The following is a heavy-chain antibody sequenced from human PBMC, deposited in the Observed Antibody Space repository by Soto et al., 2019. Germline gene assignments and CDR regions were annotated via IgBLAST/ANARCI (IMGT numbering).Heavy chain of an antibody. Sequence: SETLSLTCTVSGGSISSNYWSWIRQPPGKGLEWLGYVSHSGSTNYNPSLKSRVTISRDTSKNQLSLKLTSVTAADTAVYYCARDYLRALDYWGHGTLVTVS. CDR2: VSHSGST. CDR3: ARDYLRALDY. D-gene: IGHD2-21*01. J-gene: IGHJ4*01. CDR1: GGSISSNY. V-gene: IGHV4-59*01.